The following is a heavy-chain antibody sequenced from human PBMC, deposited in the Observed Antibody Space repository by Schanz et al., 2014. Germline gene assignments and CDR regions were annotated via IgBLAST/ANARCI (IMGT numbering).Heavy chain of an antibody. CDR3: ARDGEAAAGCDY. D-gene: IGHD6-13*01. CDR1: GYTFTTYY. V-gene: IGHV1-46*03. Sequence: QVQLVQSGAEVKKPGVSVKVSCKASGYTFTTYYIHWVRQAPGQGLEWMGKINPSSGTTRIAQNCQGRLTATRDTSTTTVYMELSSLRSDDTAMYYCARDGEAAAGCDYWGQGTLVTVSS. J-gene: IGHJ4*02. CDR2: INPSSGTT.